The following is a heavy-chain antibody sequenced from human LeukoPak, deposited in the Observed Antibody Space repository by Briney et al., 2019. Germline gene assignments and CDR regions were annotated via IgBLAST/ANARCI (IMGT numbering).Heavy chain of an antibody. CDR2: ISSSGSTI. Sequence: GGSLRLSCAASGFTFSGYEMNWVRQAPGKGLEWVSYISSSGSTIYYADSVKGRFTISRDNAKNSLYLQMNSLRAEDTAVYYCARAVRGVIRTWGQGTLVTVSS. D-gene: IGHD3-10*01. V-gene: IGHV3-48*03. CDR3: ARAVRGVIRT. CDR1: GFTFSGYE. J-gene: IGHJ5*02.